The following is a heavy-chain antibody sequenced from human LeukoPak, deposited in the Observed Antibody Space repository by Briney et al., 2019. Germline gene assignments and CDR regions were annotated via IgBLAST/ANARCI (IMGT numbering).Heavy chain of an antibody. CDR2: IAYDGSNK. CDR3: ARERRYDPRRAFNI. D-gene: IGHD5-12*01. V-gene: IGHV3-30*04. CDR1: GFTFSSYA. J-gene: IGHJ3*02. Sequence: GGSLRLSCAASGFTFSSYAMHWVRQAPGKGLEWVAVIAYDGSNKYYADSVKGRFTISRDNSKNTLYLQMNSLRAEDTAVYYCARERRYDPRRAFNIWGQGTMVTVSS.